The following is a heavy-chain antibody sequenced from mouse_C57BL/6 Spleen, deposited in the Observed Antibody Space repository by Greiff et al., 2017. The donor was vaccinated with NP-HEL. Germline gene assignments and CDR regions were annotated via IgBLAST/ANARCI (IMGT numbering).Heavy chain of an antibody. D-gene: IGHD2-3*01. CDR3: ARSEIYDGYYVFAY. J-gene: IGHJ3*01. Sequence: VQLQQSGAELVKPGASVKISCKASGYAFSSYWMNWVKQRPGKGLEWIGQIYPGDGDTNYNGKFKGKATLTADKSSSTAYMQLSSLTSEVSAVYFCARSEIYDGYYVFAYWGQGTLVTVSA. V-gene: IGHV1-80*01. CDR1: GYAFSSYW. CDR2: IYPGDGDT.